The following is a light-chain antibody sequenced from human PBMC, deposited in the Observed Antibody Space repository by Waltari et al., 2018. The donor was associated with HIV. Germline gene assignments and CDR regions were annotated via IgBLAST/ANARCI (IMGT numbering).Light chain of an antibody. CDR3: CSCPRSGIRYV. Sequence: QSALTQPASVSGSPGQSITISCTGTSSNVGSDDLVSWYQQHPGEAPKLIIYEVTKRSSGVFNRFSGSKSGNTASLTISGLQAEDEADYYCCSCPRSGIRYVFGTGTKVTVL. V-gene: IGLV2-23*02. J-gene: IGLJ1*01. CDR2: EVT. CDR1: SSNVGSDDL.